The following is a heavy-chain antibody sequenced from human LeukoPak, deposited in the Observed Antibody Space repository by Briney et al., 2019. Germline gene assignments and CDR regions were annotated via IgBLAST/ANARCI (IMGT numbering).Heavy chain of an antibody. CDR2: ISAYNGNT. V-gene: IGHV1-18*01. CDR1: GYTFTSYG. J-gene: IGHJ4*02. D-gene: IGHD7-27*01. Sequence: ASVKVSCKASGYTFTSYGLNWVRQAPGQGLEWMGWISAYNGNTNYAQRLQGRVTMTTDTSTSTAYMELRSLRSDDTAAYYCARARGAGDFDYWGQGTLVTVSS. CDR3: ARARGAGDFDY.